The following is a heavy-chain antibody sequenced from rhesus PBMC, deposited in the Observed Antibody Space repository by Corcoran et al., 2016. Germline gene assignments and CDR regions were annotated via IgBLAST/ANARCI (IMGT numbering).Heavy chain of an antibody. J-gene: IGHJ4*01. D-gene: IGHD3-16*01. CDR3: ARRGSYSGIDD. CDR2: ISGSSGST. Sequence: QVQLQESGPGLVKPSETLSLTCAVSGYSISSGYNWGWIRQPPGKGLEYIGYISGSSGSTYYNPSLTSRVTISKDTSKTQFSLKLSSVTAADTAVYYCARRGSYSGIDDWGQGVLVTVSS. V-gene: IGHV4-99*01. CDR1: GYSISSGYN.